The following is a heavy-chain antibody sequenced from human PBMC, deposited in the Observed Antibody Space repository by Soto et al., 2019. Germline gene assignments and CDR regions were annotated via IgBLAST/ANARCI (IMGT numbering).Heavy chain of an antibody. CDR1: GHTFTTYH. D-gene: IGHD6-25*01. J-gene: IGHJ6*02. V-gene: IGHV1-46*01. CDR3: AREAAAYYDGMDV. Sequence: ASVKVSCKASGHTFTTYHLHWVRQAPGQGLEWLGVVNPTNGKITYAQNFQGRVTMTRDTSTTTLYMELTSLRSEDTAVYYCAREAAAYYDGMDVWGQGTTVTVSS. CDR2: VNPTNGKI.